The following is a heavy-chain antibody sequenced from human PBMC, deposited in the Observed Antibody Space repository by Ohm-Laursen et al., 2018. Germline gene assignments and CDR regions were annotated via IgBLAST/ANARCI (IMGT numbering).Heavy chain of an antibody. CDR2: ISDTGSHI. CDR3: ARDDGAYARRSGMDV. V-gene: IGHV3-21*01. J-gene: IGHJ6*02. D-gene: IGHD2-8*01. CDR1: GFTFSSYG. Sequence: SLRLSCAASGFTFSSYGMHWVRQAPGKGLEWVSYISDTGSHIYYAGSVRGRFTISRDNAQNSLYLHMSSLRAEDTAIYYCARDDGAYARRSGMDVWGQGTTVTVSS.